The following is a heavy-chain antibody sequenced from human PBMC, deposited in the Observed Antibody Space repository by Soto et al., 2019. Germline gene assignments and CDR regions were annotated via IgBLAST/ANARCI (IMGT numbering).Heavy chain of an antibody. CDR1: GFTFSLYV. D-gene: IGHD1-26*01. J-gene: IGHJ4*02. CDR3: VRVGGSFYGSWDS. CDR2: MAYDGNRE. Sequence: QVQLVESGGGVVQPGRSLRLSCAASGFTFSLYVMHWVRQAPGKGLEWVAVMAYDGNREYYGDSVKGRFFVSRDNSKNTLYLQMNSLRPEDTAVYYGVRVGGSFYGSWDSWGQGALVTVSS. V-gene: IGHV3-30-3*01.